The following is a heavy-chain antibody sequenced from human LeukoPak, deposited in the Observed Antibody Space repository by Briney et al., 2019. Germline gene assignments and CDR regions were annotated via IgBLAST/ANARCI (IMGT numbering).Heavy chain of an antibody. J-gene: IGHJ3*02. CDR1: GGSISSSTYY. CDR3: ARLPAATDI. Sequence: SETLSLTCTVSGGSISSSTYYWGWIRQPPGKGLEWIASIYYSGSTYYNPSLKSRVTISVDASKNQFSLKVSSVTAADTAVYYCARLPAATDIWGQGTMVTVSS. V-gene: IGHV4-39*01. CDR2: IYYSGST.